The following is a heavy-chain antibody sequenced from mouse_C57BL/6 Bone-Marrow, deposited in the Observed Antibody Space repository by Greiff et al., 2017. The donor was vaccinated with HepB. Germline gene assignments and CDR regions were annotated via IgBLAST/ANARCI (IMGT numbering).Heavy chain of an antibody. J-gene: IGHJ2*01. D-gene: IGHD1-2*01. Sequence: EVQLQQSGPELVKPGASVKISCKASGYTFTDYYMNWVKQSHGKSLEWIGDINPNNGGTSYNQKFKGKATLTVDKSSSTAYMELRSLTSEDSAVYYCARGPGWGFDYWGQGTTLTVSS. CDR1: GYTFTDYY. V-gene: IGHV1-26*01. CDR2: INPNNGGT. CDR3: ARGPGWGFDY.